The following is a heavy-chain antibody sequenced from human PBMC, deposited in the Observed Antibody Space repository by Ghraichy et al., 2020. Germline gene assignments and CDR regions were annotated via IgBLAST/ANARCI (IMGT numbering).Heavy chain of an antibody. D-gene: IGHD6-13*01. V-gene: IGHV3-48*03. CDR3: ARGHSSNWPYWYFDL. CDR2: ISSSGSAI. CDR1: GFTFSSYE. Sequence: GGSLRLSCEASGFTFSSYEMNWVRQAPGKGLEWASYISSSGSAIYYADSVKGRFTISRDNAKNSLYLQMNSLRAEDTAVYYCARGHSSNWPYWYFDLWGRGTLVTVSS. J-gene: IGHJ2*01.